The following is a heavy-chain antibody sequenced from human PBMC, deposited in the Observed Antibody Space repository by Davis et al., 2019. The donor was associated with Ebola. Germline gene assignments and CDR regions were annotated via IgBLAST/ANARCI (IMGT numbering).Heavy chain of an antibody. V-gene: IGHV1-46*01. CDR1: GYTFTSYY. Sequence: AASVKVSCKASGYTFTSYYMHWVRQAPGQGLEWMGIINPSGGSTSYAQKFQGRVTMTRDTSTSTVYMELSSLRSEDTAVYYCAREWIVVVVAANHYYYGMDVWGKGTTVTVSS. CDR3: AREWIVVVVAANHYYYGMDV. J-gene: IGHJ6*04. D-gene: IGHD2-15*01. CDR2: INPSGGST.